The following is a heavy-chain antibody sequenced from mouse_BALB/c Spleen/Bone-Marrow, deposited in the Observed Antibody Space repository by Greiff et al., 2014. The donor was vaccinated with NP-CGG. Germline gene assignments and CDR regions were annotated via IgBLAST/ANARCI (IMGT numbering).Heavy chain of an antibody. D-gene: IGHD1-1*01. J-gene: IGHJ4*01. CDR2: ISRGSSII. V-gene: IGHV5-17*02. CDR1: GFTFSSFG. CDR3: ARSISASYPHYYAMDY. Sequence: EVQVVESGGGLVQPGGSRKLSCAASGFTFSSFGMHWVRQAPEKGLEWVAYISRGSSIIYYADTVKGRFTISRDNANNTLFLQITSLKSENTAMYYCARSISASYPHYYAMDYWGQGTSVTVSS.